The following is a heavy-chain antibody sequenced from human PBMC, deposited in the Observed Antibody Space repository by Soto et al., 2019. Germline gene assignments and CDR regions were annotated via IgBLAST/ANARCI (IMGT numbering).Heavy chain of an antibody. Sequence: QVQLVESGGGVVQPGRSLRLSCAASGFTLSDYDMHWVRQAPGKGLEWVTIVWSDGLHKYYADSVRGRFTISRDNSKNTVYLQMDSLRADDTAVYYCARDRGGADGLVWGQGTLVTVSS. CDR1: GFTLSDYD. J-gene: IGHJ4*02. CDR2: VWSDGLHK. CDR3: ARDRGGADGLV. V-gene: IGHV3-33*01. D-gene: IGHD2-15*01.